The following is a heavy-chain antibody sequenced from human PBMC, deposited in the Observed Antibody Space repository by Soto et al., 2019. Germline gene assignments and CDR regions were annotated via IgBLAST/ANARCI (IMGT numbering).Heavy chain of an antibody. CDR2: IIPIFGTA. V-gene: IGHV1-69*13. J-gene: IGHJ4*02. Sequence: SVKVSCKASGGTFSSYAISWVRQAPGQGLEWMGGIIPIFGTANYAQKFQGRVTITADESTSTAYMELSSLRSEDTAVYYCARDSAYYYDSSGQYCFDYWGQGTLVTVSS. CDR3: ARDSAYYYDSSGQYCFDY. D-gene: IGHD3-22*01. CDR1: GGTFSSYA.